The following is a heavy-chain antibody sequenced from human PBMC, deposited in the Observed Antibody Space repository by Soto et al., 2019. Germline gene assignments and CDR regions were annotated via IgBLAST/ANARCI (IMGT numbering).Heavy chain of an antibody. CDR1: GGTFSRYA. CDR3: ARARDIVVVVAAPPHYYYGMDV. CDR2: IIPIFGTA. V-gene: IGHV1-69*01. J-gene: IGHJ6*02. D-gene: IGHD2-15*01. Sequence: QVQLVQSGAEVKKPGSSVKVSCKASGGTFSRYAISWVRQAPGQGLEWMGGIIPIFGTANYAQKFQGRVTITADESTSTAYMELSSLRSEDTAVYYCARARDIVVVVAAPPHYYYGMDVWGQGTTVTVSS.